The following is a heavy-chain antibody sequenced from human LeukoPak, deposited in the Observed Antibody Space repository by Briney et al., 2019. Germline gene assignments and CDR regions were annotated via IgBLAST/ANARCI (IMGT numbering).Heavy chain of an antibody. J-gene: IGHJ4*02. CDR2: IYPGDYDS. CDR3: ARMTSDWYLDY. CDR1: GYNFTNDW. D-gene: IGHD6-19*01. Sequence: GESLKISCKGSGYNFTNDWIAWVRQMPGRGLEWMGIIYPGDYDSRYSLSFEGQVTISADKSISTAYPRWSSLKASDTAMYYCARMTSDWYLDYWGQGTLVTVSS. V-gene: IGHV5-51*01.